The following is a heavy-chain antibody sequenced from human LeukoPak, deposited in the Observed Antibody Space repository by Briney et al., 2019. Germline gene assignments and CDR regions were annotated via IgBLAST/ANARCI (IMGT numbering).Heavy chain of an antibody. V-gene: IGHV4-34*01. J-gene: IGHJ5*02. Sequence: SEALSLTCGVYGGSLSGYYWTWVRQSPGKGLEWIGEINHGGSTNYNSFLESRVTISLDTSKNQFSLKLSSVTAADTAVYYCARDSSGYNWFDPWGQGTLVTVSS. CDR3: ARDSSGYNWFDP. D-gene: IGHD3-22*01. CDR2: INHGGST. CDR1: GGSLSGYY.